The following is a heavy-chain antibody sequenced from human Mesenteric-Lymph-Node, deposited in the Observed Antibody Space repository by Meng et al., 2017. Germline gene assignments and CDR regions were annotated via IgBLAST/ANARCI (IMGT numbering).Heavy chain of an antibody. Sequence: QVQVGQSGAEVKKPGASVKVSCKASGYTFTSYAMHWVRQAPGQRLEWMGWINAGNGNTKYSQKFQGRVTITRDTSANTAYMDLSSLRSEDTAVYYCARDGWDIAVAGGIDYWGQGTLVTVSS. D-gene: IGHD6-19*01. V-gene: IGHV1-3*01. J-gene: IGHJ4*02. CDR1: GYTFTSYA. CDR2: INAGNGNT. CDR3: ARDGWDIAVAGGIDY.